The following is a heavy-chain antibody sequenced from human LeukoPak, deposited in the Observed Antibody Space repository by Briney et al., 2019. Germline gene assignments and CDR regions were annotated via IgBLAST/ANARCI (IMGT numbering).Heavy chain of an antibody. CDR1: GGSISRSSYY. CDR3: ARHEPAAAGT. D-gene: IGHD6-13*01. V-gene: IGHV4-39*01. Sequence: ASETLSLTCTVSGGSISRSSYYWGWIRQPPGKGLEWIGSIYYSGSTYYNPSLKSRVTISVDTSKNQFSLKLSSVTAADTAVYYCARHEPAAAGTWGQGTLVTVSS. J-gene: IGHJ5*02. CDR2: IYYSGST.